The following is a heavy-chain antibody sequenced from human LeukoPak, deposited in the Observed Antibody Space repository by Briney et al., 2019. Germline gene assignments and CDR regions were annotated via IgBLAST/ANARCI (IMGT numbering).Heavy chain of an antibody. V-gene: IGHV3-11*04. Sequence: GGSLRLSCAASGFTFSDYYMSWIRQAPGKGLEWVSYVSSSGSTIYYADSVKGRFTISRDNAKNSLYLQMNSLRAEDTAVYYCASAQTYDYYDSSGYAFDIWGQGTMVTVSS. D-gene: IGHD3-22*01. CDR1: GFTFSDYY. J-gene: IGHJ3*02. CDR2: VSSSGSTI. CDR3: ASAQTYDYYDSSGYAFDI.